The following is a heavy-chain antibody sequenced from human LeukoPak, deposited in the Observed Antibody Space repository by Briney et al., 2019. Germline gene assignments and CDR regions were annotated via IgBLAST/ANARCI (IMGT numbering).Heavy chain of an antibody. D-gene: IGHD2-2*01. J-gene: IGHJ3*02. CDR3: ARDSASCRGCAFDI. Sequence: PGGSLRLSCAASEFTFTNFWMSWVRQAPGKGLEWVANTNRDGSEKYYVDSVKGRVTISGDNAMNFLYLQLNSLRVDDTAVYYCARDSASCRGCAFDIRGQGTVVTVSS. CDR2: TNRDGSEK. V-gene: IGHV3-7*01. CDR1: EFTFTNFW.